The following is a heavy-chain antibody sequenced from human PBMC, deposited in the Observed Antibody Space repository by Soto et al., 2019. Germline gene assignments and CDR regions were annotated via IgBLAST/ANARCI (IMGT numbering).Heavy chain of an antibody. CDR1: GFTFDTYA. D-gene: IGHD5-12*01. Sequence: EVQLLESGGGLVQPGGSLRLSCAASGFTFDTYAMSSVRQAPGKGLEWVSGIGGSGVTTYYAHSVKGRFAIARDNSKNTLHLQMNSLRAEDTAVYYCAKDRLSSPCTWFDPWGQGTLVTVSS. J-gene: IGHJ5*02. CDR3: AKDRLSSPCTWFDP. V-gene: IGHV3-23*01. CDR2: IGGSGVTT.